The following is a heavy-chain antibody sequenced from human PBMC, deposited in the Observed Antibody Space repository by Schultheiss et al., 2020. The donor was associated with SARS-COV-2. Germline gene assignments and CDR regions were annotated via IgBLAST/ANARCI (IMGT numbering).Heavy chain of an antibody. Sequence: SETLSLTCADYGGSFSGYYWSWIRQPPGKGLEWIGEIDHSGSTYYNPSLKGRVTISEDTSKAQISLKLSSVTAADTAVYYCARDNTYYGPMDVWGQGTTVTVSS. CDR2: IDHSGST. V-gene: IGHV4-34*01. J-gene: IGHJ6*02. CDR1: GGSFSGYY. CDR3: ARDNTYYGPMDV. D-gene: IGHD3-10*01.